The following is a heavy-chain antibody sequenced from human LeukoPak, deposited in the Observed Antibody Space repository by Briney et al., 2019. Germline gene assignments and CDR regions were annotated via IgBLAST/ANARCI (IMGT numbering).Heavy chain of an antibody. CDR2: ISAYNGNT. J-gene: IGHJ4*02. D-gene: IGHD3-10*01. CDR1: SYTFTSYG. V-gene: IGHV1-18*01. CDR3: ARDLGDYYGSGSNY. Sequence: ASVKVSCKASSYTFTSYGISWVRQAPGQGLEWMGWISAYNGNTNYAQKLQGRVTMTTDTSTSTAYMELRSLRSDDTAVYYCARDLGDYYGSGSNYWGQGTLVTVSS.